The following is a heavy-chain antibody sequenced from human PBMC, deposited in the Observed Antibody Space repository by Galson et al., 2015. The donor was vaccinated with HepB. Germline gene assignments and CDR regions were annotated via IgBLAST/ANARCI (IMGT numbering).Heavy chain of an antibody. V-gene: IGHV3-48*01. D-gene: IGHD2-8*01. CDR3: AMGGMLRSLIFDY. CDR1: GFTFSSYS. J-gene: IGHJ4*02. Sequence: SLRLSCAASGFTFSSYSMNWVRQAPGKGLEWVSYISSSSSTIYYADSVKGRFTISRDNAKNSLYLQMSSLRAEDTAVYYCAMGGMLRSLIFDYWGQGTLVTVSS. CDR2: ISSSSSTI.